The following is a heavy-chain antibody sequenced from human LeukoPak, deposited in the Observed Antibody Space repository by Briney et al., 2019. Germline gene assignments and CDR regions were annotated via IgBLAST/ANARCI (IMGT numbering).Heavy chain of an antibody. CDR1: GFTFSSYW. Sequence: PGGSLRLSCAASGFTFSSYWMSWVRPAPGKGLEWVANIKQDGSEKYYVDSVKGRFTISRDNAKNSLYLQMNSLRAEDAAVYYCARDMVYDILTGYYETPLLFDYWGQGTLVTVSS. D-gene: IGHD3-9*01. CDR2: IKQDGSEK. V-gene: IGHV3-7*03. CDR3: ARDMVYDILTGYYETPLLFDY. J-gene: IGHJ4*02.